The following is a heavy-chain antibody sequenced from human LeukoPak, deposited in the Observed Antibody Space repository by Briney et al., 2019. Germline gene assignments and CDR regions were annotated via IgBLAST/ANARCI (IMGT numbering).Heavy chain of an antibody. D-gene: IGHD5-12*01. V-gene: IGHV3-9*01. CDR3: ATPLFAPSGYDYGVDY. CDR1: GFTFDDYA. J-gene: IGHJ4*02. Sequence: GGSLRLSCAASGFTFDDYAMHWVRQAPGKGLEWVSGISWNRGSIGYADSVKGRFTISRDNANNSLYLQMNGLRAEDTALYYCATPLFAPSGYDYGVDYWGQGTLVTVSS. CDR2: ISWNRGSI.